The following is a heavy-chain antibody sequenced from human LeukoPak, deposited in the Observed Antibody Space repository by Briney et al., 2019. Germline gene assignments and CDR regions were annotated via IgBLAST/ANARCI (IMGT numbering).Heavy chain of an antibody. CDR1: GGSFSGYY. CDR3: ARGARGYSGYDFDY. D-gene: IGHD5-12*01. Sequence: PSETLSLTCAVYGGSFSGYYWSWIRHPPGKGLEWIGEINHSGSTNYNPSLKSRVTISVDTSKNQFSLKLSSVTAADTAVYYCARGARGYSGYDFDYWGQGTLVTVSS. J-gene: IGHJ4*02. CDR2: INHSGST. V-gene: IGHV4-34*01.